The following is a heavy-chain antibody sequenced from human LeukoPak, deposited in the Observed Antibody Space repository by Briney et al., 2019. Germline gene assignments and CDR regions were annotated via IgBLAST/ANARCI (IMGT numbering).Heavy chain of an antibody. Sequence: SVKVSCKASGGTFSSYAISWVRQAPGQGLEWMGRLIPILGIANYAQKFQGRVTITADKSTGTAYMELSSLRSEDTAVYYCARERRGDYYDSSGYYGQRGFDYWGQGTLVTVSS. V-gene: IGHV1-69*04. CDR2: LIPILGIA. CDR1: GGTFSSYA. CDR3: ARERRGDYYDSSGYYGQRGFDY. J-gene: IGHJ4*02. D-gene: IGHD3-22*01.